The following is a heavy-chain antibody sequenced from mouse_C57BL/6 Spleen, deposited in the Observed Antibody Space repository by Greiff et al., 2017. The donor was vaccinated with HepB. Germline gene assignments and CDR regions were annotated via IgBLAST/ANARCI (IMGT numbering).Heavy chain of an antibody. CDR3: AKRSNYGGGFAY. J-gene: IGHJ3*01. V-gene: IGHV2-9*01. CDR1: GFSLTSYG. D-gene: IGHD2-5*01. Sequence: QVQLKESGPGLVAPSQSLSITCTVSGFSLTSYGVDWVRQPAGKGLEWLGVIWGGGSTNYNSALMSRLSISKDNSKSQVFLKMNSLQTDDTAMYYCAKRSNYGGGFAYWGQGTLVTVSA. CDR2: IWGGGST.